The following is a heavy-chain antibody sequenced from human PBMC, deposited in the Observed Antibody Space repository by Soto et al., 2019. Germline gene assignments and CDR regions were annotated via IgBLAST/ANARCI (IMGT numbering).Heavy chain of an antibody. Sequence: PSETLSLTCSVSSGSINNYFWPWFRQPPGKGLEWIGYIYYSGSTNYNPSLKSRVTISIDTSKNQFSLRLSSLTAADTAVYYCARTSGSYYNLHAYRAQGAPVTVSS. V-gene: IGHV4-59*01. J-gene: IGHJ4*02. CDR2: IYYSGST. D-gene: IGHD3-10*01. CDR3: ARTSGSYYNLHAY. CDR1: SGSINNYF.